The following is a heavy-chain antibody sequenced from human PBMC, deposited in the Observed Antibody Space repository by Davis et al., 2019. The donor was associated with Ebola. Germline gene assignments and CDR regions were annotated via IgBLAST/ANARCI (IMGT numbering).Heavy chain of an antibody. CDR1: VITFSSYA. CDR3: ARDQDSSRLYYFDY. CDR2: ISGSGGST. J-gene: IGHJ4*02. D-gene: IGHD6-13*01. Sequence: ESLKISCTDSVITFSSYAMTWVRQAPGKGLEWVSAISGSGGSTYYADSVKGRFTISRDNSKNTLYLQMNSLRAEDTAVYYCARDQDSSRLYYFDYWGQGTLVTVSS. V-gene: IGHV3-23*01.